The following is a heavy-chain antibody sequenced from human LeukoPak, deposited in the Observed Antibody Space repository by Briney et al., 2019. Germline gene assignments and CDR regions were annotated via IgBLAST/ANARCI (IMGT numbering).Heavy chain of an antibody. Sequence: GGSLRLSCAASGFTFSSYSMNWVRQAPGKGLEWVSSISSSSSYICYADSVKGRFTISRDNAKNSLYLQMNSLRAEDTAVYYCARDGIAVAGPNWFDPWGQGTLVTVSS. CDR2: ISSSSSYI. CDR3: ARDGIAVAGPNWFDP. V-gene: IGHV3-21*01. J-gene: IGHJ5*02. D-gene: IGHD6-19*01. CDR1: GFTFSSYS.